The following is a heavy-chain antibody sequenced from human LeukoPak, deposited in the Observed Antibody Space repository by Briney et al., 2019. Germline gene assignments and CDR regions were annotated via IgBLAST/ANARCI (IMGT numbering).Heavy chain of an antibody. CDR1: GFTFSSYW. D-gene: IGHD6-13*01. V-gene: IGHV3-74*01. Sequence: PGGSLRLSCAASGFTFSSYWMHWVRQAPGKGLVWVSRINSDGSSTSYADSVKGRFTISRDNSKNTLYLQMNSLRVEDTVVYYCAKPREGSSSWYAAGWGQGTLVTVSS. CDR2: INSDGSST. CDR3: AKPREGSSSWYAAG. J-gene: IGHJ4*02.